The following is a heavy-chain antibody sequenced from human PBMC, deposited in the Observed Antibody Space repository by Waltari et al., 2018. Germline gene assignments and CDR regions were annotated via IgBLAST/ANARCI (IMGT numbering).Heavy chain of an antibody. CDR2: ISYDGRNT. CDR1: EFTFRSYA. D-gene: IGHD3-22*01. V-gene: IGHV3-30*04. CDR3: ARDYCDRTNCHGMDV. Sequence: QVQLVESGGGVVQPGRSLRLSCAASEFTFRSYAMHWVRQAPGKGRGWGAVISYDGRNTDYVDSVKGRFTISRDNSERMLYLQMNSLRAEDTAGYYCARDYCDRTNCHGMDVWGQGTTVTVSS. J-gene: IGHJ6*02.